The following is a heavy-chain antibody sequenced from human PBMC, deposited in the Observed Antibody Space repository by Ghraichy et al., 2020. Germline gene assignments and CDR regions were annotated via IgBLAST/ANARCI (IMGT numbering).Heavy chain of an antibody. CDR1: GFTFSSYW. J-gene: IGHJ6*03. V-gene: IGHV3-7*01. CDR2: IERDGSEK. CDR3: GRAYHDFWGGAYYHYMDV. D-gene: IGHD3-3*01. Sequence: GGSLRLSCAASGFTFSSYWMSWVRQAPGKGLEWVANIERDGSEKLHMDSVKGRFTISRDNAKNSLYLQMKSLRAEDTAVYYCGRAYHDFWGGAYYHYMDVWGKGTTVTVSS.